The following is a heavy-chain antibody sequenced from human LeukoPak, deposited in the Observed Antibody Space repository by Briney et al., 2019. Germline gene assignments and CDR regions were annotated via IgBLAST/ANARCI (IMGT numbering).Heavy chain of an antibody. J-gene: IGHJ4*02. CDR2: ISYDGSNK. CDR3: ARDRSSYDYYFDH. CDR1: GLTFSNYA. Sequence: GGSLRLSCAASGLTFSNYAMHWVRQAPGKGLEWVAVISYDGSNKYYADSVKGRFTISRDNSKNTLYLQMNSLRAEDTAVFYCARDRSSYDYYFDHWGQGTLVTVSS. D-gene: IGHD5-12*01. V-gene: IGHV3-30-3*01.